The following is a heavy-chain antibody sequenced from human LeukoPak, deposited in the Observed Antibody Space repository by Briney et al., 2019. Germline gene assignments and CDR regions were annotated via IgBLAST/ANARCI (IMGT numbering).Heavy chain of an antibody. D-gene: IGHD4-17*01. CDR3: ARGGTVTTRSNGMDV. CDR2: IYYSGST. V-gene: IGHV4-30-4*01. CDR1: GGSISSGDYY. J-gene: IGHJ6*02. Sequence: SETLSLTCTVSGGSISSGDYYWSWIRQPPGKGLEWIGYIYYSGSTYYNPSLKSRLTMSVDTSKNQFSLKLSSVTAADTAVYYCARGGTVTTRSNGMDVWGQGTTVTVSS.